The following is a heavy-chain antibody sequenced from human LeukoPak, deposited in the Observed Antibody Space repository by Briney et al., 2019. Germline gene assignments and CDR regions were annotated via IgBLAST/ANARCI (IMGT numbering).Heavy chain of an antibody. CDR3: ASRYCSSTSCYFAPPLDY. CDR2: IIPILGIA. J-gene: IGHJ4*02. D-gene: IGHD2-2*01. V-gene: IGHV1-69*04. Sequence: GASVKVSCKASGGTFSSYAISWVRQAPGQGLEWMGRIIPILGIANYAQKFQGRVTITADKSTSTAYMELSSLRSEDTAVYYCASRYCSSTSCYFAPPLDYWGQGTLVTVSS. CDR1: GGTFSSYA.